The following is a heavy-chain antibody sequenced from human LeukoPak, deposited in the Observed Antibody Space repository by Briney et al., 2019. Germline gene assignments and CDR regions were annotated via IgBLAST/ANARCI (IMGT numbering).Heavy chain of an antibody. D-gene: IGHD4-11*01. CDR1: GFTVSSNY. V-gene: IGHV3-53*01. CDR2: IYSGGST. Sequence: PGGSLRLSCAASGFTVSSNYMSWVRQAPGKGLEWVSVIYSGGSTYYADSVKGRFTISRDNSENTLYLQMNSLRAEDTAVYYCASRATVTTDRFWFDPWGQGTLVTFSS. CDR3: ASRATVTTDRFWFDP. J-gene: IGHJ5*02.